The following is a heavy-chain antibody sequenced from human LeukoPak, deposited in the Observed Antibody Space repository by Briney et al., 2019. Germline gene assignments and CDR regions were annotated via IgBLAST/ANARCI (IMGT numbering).Heavy chain of an antibody. CDR3: ARQEKHFDY. CDR1: GGSISSSSYY. J-gene: IGHJ4*02. V-gene: IGHV4-39*01. CDR2: IYYSGST. Sequence: SETLSLTCTVSGGSISSSSYYWGWIRQPPGKGLEWIGSIYYSGSTYYNPSLKSRVTISVDTSKNQFSLRLSSVTAADTAVYYCARQEKHFDYWGQGTLVTVSS.